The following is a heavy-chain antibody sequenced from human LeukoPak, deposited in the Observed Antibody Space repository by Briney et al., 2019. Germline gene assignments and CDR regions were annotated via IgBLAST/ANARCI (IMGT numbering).Heavy chain of an antibody. D-gene: IGHD4-23*01. J-gene: IGHJ6*02. Sequence: GGSLRLSCAASGFTVSSNYMSWVRQAPGKGLEWGSVIYSGGSTYYADSVKGRFTISRDNSKNTLYLQMNSLRAEDTAVYYCARDLRLRWSYGMDVWGQGTTVTVSS. CDR2: IYSGGST. CDR1: GFTVSSNY. V-gene: IGHV3-66*01. CDR3: ARDLRLRWSYGMDV.